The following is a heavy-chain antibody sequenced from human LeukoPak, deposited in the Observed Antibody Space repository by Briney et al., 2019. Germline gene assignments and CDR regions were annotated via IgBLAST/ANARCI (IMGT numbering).Heavy chain of an antibody. CDR1: GVTFSSYA. Sequence: GGSLRLSYAASGVTFSSYAMSCLRQTPQKGLEWGSGISVTGDITYYADYVKGRFTIARDNSRTTLSLQLSSLRADDTAVYYGAKSHIPPSHFQYYFALWGQGAQVIVSS. D-gene: IGHD2-21*01. V-gene: IGHV3-23*01. J-gene: IGHJ4*02. CDR3: AKSHIPPSHFQYYFAL. CDR2: ISVTGDIT.